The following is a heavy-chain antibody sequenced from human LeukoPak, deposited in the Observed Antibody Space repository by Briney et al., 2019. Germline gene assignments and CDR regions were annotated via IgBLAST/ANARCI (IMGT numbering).Heavy chain of an antibody. CDR3: AGDGYYDSSGYIIAGY. Sequence: ASVKVSCKASGYTFTSYGISWVRQAPGQGLEWMGWISAYNGNTNYAQKLQGRVTMTTDTSTSTAYMELRSLRSDDTAVYYCAGDGYYDSSGYIIAGYWGQGTLVTVSS. V-gene: IGHV1-18*01. CDR1: GYTFTSYG. D-gene: IGHD3-22*01. J-gene: IGHJ4*02. CDR2: ISAYNGNT.